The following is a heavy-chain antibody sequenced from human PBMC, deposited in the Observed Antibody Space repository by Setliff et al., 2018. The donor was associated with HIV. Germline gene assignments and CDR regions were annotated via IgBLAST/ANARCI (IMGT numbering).Heavy chain of an antibody. CDR3: ARGQGELRGVTKPYNWFDP. V-gene: IGHV4-34*01. CDR2: INHSGRT. D-gene: IGHD3-10*01. Sequence: SETLSLTCAVYGGSFSDNYWSWIRQSPGKGLEWIGEINHSGRTKYSPSLRSRVTVSVDTSKNQFSLKLSSVTAADTAVYYCARGQGELRGVTKPYNWFDPWGQGILVTVSS. J-gene: IGHJ5*02. CDR1: GGSFSDNY.